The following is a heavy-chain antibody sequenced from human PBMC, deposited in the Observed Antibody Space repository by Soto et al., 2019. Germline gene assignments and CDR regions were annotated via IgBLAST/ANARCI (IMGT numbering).Heavy chain of an antibody. CDR2: IHHSGST. J-gene: IGHJ4*02. D-gene: IGHD3-3*01. CDR3: ARGVDYWSGYLF. Sequence: SETLSLTCALYGGSFDGYYWSWIRQSPGKGLEWIGEIHHSGSTKYNPSLKSRVSLSVDTSTKQFSLKMTSMTAADRGVYYCARGVDYWSGYLFWGQGTPVNVSS. CDR1: GGSFDGYY. V-gene: IGHV4-34*01.